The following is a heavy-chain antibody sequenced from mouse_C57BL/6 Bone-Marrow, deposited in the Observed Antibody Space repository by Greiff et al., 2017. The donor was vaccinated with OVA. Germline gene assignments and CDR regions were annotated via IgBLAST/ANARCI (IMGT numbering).Heavy chain of an antibody. CDR1: GYTFTNYW. CDR2: IYPGGGYT. V-gene: IGHV1-63*01. J-gene: IGHJ4*01. Sequence: QVQLKESGAELVRPGTSVKMSCKASGYTFTNYWIGWAKQRPGHGLEWIGDIYPGGGYTNYNEKFKGKATLTADKSSSTAYMQFSSLTSEDSAIYYCARGGDYAMDYWGQGTSVTVSS. CDR3: ARGGDYAMDY.